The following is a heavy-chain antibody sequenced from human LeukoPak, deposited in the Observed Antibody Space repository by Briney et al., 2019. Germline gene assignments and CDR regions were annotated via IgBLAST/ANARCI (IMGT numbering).Heavy chain of an antibody. J-gene: IGHJ4*02. V-gene: IGHV4-38-2*01. CDR1: GYTISSDNY. D-gene: IGHD6-19*01. Sequence: SETLSLTCAASGYTISSDNYWCWIRQPPGKGLEWIGSIYHSGSTYYNPSLKSRVTISVDTSKNQFSLKLSSVTAADTVVDYCARYPASGSGWPGWDYWGQGTLVTVSS. CDR2: IYHSGST. CDR3: ARYPASGSGWPGWDY.